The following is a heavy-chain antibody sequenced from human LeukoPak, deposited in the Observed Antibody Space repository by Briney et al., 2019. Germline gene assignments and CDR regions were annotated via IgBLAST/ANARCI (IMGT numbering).Heavy chain of an antibody. Sequence: PGWSLRLSCAASGFIFSSYGMHWVRQAPGKGLEWVAVIWFDGSIKYYADSVKGRFTFSRDNSKNTLSLQMNSLRADDTAVYYCARDPAAASRGFGMDVWGQGTTVTVSS. CDR3: ARDPAAASRGFGMDV. CDR1: GFIFSSYG. V-gene: IGHV3-33*01. J-gene: IGHJ6*02. D-gene: IGHD2-15*01. CDR2: IWFDGSIK.